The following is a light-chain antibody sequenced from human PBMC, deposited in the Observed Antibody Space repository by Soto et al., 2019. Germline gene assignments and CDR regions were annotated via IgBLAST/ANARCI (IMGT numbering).Light chain of an antibody. CDR3: SSYTSISLWV. Sequence: QSVLTQPASVSGSPGQSITISCTGTSSDVGGYDYVSWYQQHPGKAPKLMIYEVSNRPSGFSNRFSGAKSGNTASLTISGLQAEDEANYYCSSYTSISLWVFAGGTKLTVL. CDR1: SSDVGGYDY. J-gene: IGLJ3*02. CDR2: EVS. V-gene: IGLV2-14*01.